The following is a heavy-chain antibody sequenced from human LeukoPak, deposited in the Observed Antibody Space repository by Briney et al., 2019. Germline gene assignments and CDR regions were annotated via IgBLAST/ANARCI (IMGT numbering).Heavy chain of an antibody. CDR3: ASSPNYYDSSGYLGAFDI. CDR1: GGSISSYY. V-gene: IGHV4-4*07. J-gene: IGHJ3*02. D-gene: IGHD3-22*01. Sequence: SETLSLTCTVSGGSISSYYWSWIRQPAGKGLEWIGRIYTSGSTNYNPSLKSRVTMSVDTSKNQFSLKLSSVTAADTAVYYCASSPNYYDSSGYLGAFDIWGQGTMVTVSS. CDR2: IYTSGST.